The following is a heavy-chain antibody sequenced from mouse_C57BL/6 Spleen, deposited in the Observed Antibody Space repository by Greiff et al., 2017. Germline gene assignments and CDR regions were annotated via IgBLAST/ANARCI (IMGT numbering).Heavy chain of an antibody. CDR1: GFSLTSYA. D-gene: IGHD2-1*01. CDR2: IWTGGGT. Sequence: QVQLQQSGPGLVAPSQSLSITCTVSGFSLTSYAISWVRQPPGKGLEWLGVIWTGGGTNYNSALKSRLSISKDNSKSQVFLKMNSLQTDDTARYYCARSIYYGNYGDAMDYWGQGTSVTVSS. CDR3: ARSIYYGNYGDAMDY. V-gene: IGHV2-9-1*01. J-gene: IGHJ4*01.